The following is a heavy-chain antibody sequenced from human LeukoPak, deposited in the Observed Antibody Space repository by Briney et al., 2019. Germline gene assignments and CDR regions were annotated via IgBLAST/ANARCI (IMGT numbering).Heavy chain of an antibody. CDR2: IKADGGEK. V-gene: IGHV3-7*03. CDR3: ARDPGSGYEEHFDY. Sequence: PGGSLRLSCAASGFTFSTYWMNWFRQTPGKGLEWVAKIKADGGEKDHVASVKGRFTISRDNAKNSLYLQMNSLRAEDTAVYYCARDPGSGYEEHFDYWGQGTLVTVSS. D-gene: IGHD5-12*01. CDR1: GFTFSTYW. J-gene: IGHJ4*02.